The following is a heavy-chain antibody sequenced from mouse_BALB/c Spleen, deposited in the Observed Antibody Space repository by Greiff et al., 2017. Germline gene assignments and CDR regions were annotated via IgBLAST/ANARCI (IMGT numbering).Heavy chain of an antibody. Sequence: EVKLMESGGGLVKPGGSLKLSCAASGFTFSSYAMSWVRQTPEKRLEWVASISSGGSTYYPDSVKGRFTISRDNARNILYLQMSSLRSEDTAMYYCARGDYYGSSYDQAWFAYWGQGTLVTVSA. D-gene: IGHD1-1*01. J-gene: IGHJ3*01. CDR2: ISSGGST. CDR3: ARGDYYGSSYDQAWFAY. V-gene: IGHV5-6-5*01. CDR1: GFTFSSYA.